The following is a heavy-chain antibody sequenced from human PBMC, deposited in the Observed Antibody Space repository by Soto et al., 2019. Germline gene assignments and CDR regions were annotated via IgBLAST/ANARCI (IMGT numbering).Heavy chain of an antibody. J-gene: IGHJ5*02. CDR2: IDSSGEK. V-gene: IGHV2-26*01. CDR1: GLSITDSEMG. CDR3: ARRHLAVAVSPWFDP. D-gene: IGHD6-19*01. Sequence: QVTLKESGPVLVKPTETLTLRCTVSGLSITDSEMGVSWIRQPPWQPLEWLAHIDSSGEKSYRTFLKSRLAISKATSKSQIVLTMTNMDPADTATYYCARRHLAVAVSPWFDPWGQGIPVTVSS.